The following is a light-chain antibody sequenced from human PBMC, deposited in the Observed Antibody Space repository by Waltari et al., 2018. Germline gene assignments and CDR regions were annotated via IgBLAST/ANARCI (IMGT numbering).Light chain of an antibody. V-gene: IGKV3-11*01. J-gene: IGKJ5*01. CDR2: NAS. Sequence: EVVLTQSPATLSLSPGDRATLSCRASQSVGNSLAWYQQKPGQAPRLLIYNASNRATGVPARFSGRGSGTDFSLTINSLQPEDFAVYYCQQRDNWLFTFGQGTRLE. CDR1: QSVGNS. CDR3: QQRDNWLFT.